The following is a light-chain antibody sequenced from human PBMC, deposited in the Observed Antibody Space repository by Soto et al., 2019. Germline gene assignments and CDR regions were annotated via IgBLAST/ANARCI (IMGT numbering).Light chain of an antibody. CDR3: QSADTTGNYVV. V-gene: IGLV3-25*02. CDR1: ALPKQY. J-gene: IGLJ7*01. CDR2: QDT. Sequence: SYELTQPPSVSVSPGQTVRITCSGDALPKQYAYWYYQKPGQAPVVVMYQDTERPSGIPERFSGSTSGTTVTLTITGVQAEDEADYYCQSADTTGNYVVFGGGTQLTVL.